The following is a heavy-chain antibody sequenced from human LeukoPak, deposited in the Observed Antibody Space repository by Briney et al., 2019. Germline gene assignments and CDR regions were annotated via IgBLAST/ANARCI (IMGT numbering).Heavy chain of an antibody. D-gene: IGHD2/OR15-2a*01. CDR1: GFTFSSYA. CDR2: ISYDGSNK. J-gene: IGHJ4*02. CDR3: ARGTFDGYFDY. V-gene: IGHV3-30-3*01. Sequence: GGSLRLSCAAFGFTFSSYAMHWVRQAPGKGLEWVAVISYDGSNKYYADSVKGRFTISRDNSKNTLYLQMNSLRAEDTAVYYCARGTFDGYFDYWGQGTLVTVSS.